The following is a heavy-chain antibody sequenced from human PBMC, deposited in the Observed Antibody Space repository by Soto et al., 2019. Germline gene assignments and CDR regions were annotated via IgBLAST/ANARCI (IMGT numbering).Heavy chain of an antibody. V-gene: IGHV3-23*01. Sequence: EVQLLESGGGLVQPGGSLRLSCAASGFTFSTYAMSWVRHAPGKGLEWVSTITTSGGNTYYADSVQGRFTISRDNSKKPLYLQMTSLRDEDKAVYYCAGRYCTNGVCYPTYYYYIDVWGKGTTVTVSS. CDR2: ITTSGGNT. CDR3: AGRYCTNGVCYPTYYYYIDV. CDR1: GFTFSTYA. J-gene: IGHJ6*03. D-gene: IGHD2-8*01.